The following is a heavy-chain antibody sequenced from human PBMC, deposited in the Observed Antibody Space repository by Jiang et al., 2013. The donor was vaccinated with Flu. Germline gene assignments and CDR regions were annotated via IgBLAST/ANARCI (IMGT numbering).Heavy chain of an antibody. J-gene: IGHJ4*02. Sequence: QSGSELKRPGASVKISCKTSGYTFTSYSVNWVRQAPGQGLEWMGWIHTQTGNPTYAQDFRGRFVLSLDTSVSTAYLQISSLKTEDTAIYYCARLDGSDRDFWGQGTQVTV. CDR1: GYTFTSYS. CDR2: IHTQTGNP. CDR3: ARLDGSDRDF. V-gene: IGHV7-4-1*02. D-gene: IGHD6-25*01.